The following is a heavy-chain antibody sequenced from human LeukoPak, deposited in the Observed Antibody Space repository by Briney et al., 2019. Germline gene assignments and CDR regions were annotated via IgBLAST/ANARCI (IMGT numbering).Heavy chain of an antibody. CDR2: ISSSSSTI. J-gene: IGHJ4*02. D-gene: IGHD3-10*01. V-gene: IGHV3-48*01. CDR3: ARIPGRDLWFGELSG. Sequence: GGSLRLSCAASGFTFSSYRMNWVRQAPGKGLEWVSYISSSSSTIYYADSVKGRFTISRDNAKNSLYLQMNSLRAEDTAVYYCARIPGRDLWFGELSGWGQGTLVTVSS. CDR1: GFTFSSYR.